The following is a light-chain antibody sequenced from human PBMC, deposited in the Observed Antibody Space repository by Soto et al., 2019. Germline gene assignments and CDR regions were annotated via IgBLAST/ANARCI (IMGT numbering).Light chain of an antibody. CDR1: SSDFGGNNY. CDR2: EVS. V-gene: IGLV2-14*01. J-gene: IGLJ1*01. CDR3: ISYTRRNILYV. Sequence: QSALTQPASVSGSPGQSITISCTGSSSDFGGNNYVSWYQHHPGKAPKLMIYEVSNRPSGVSNRFSGSKSGNTASLTISGLQAEDEADYYCISYTRRNILYVFGSGTKVTVL.